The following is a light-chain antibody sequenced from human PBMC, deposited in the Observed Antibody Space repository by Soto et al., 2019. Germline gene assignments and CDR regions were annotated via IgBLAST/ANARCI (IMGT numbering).Light chain of an antibody. CDR3: CSYAGSVV. CDR1: SSNIGGNS. CDR2: DDD. V-gene: IGLV1-51*01. J-gene: IGLJ2*01. Sequence: QSVMTQPPSVSAAPGQKVTISCSGSSSNIGGNSVSWYQQLPGTAPKLLIYDDDKRPSGIPDRFSGSKSGTSATLGITGFQTGDEADYYCCSYAGSVVFGGGTQLTVL.